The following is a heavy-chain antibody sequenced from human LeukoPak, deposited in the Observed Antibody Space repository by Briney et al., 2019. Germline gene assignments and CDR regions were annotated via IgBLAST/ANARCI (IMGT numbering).Heavy chain of an antibody. CDR1: GYTFTGYY. J-gene: IGHJ6*02. V-gene: IGHV1-2*02. CDR2: INPNSGGT. Sequence: ASVKVSCKASGYTFTGYYMHWVRQAPGQGLEWMGWINPNSGGTNYAQKFQGRVTMTRDTSISTAYMELSRLRSDDTAVYYCAREYVRGVIAYYYYGIDVWGQGTTVTVSS. CDR3: AREYVRGVIAYYYYGIDV. D-gene: IGHD3-10*02.